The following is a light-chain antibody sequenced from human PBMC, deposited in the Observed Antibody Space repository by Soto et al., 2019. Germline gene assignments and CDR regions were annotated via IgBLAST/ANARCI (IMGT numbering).Light chain of an antibody. J-gene: IGKJ3*01. CDR3: QQSGCT. CDR2: DAS. CDR1: QDISNY. V-gene: IGKV1-33*01. Sequence: DIQMTQSPSSLSASVGDRVTITCQASQDISNYLNWYQQKPGKAPKLLIYDASNLETGVPSRFSGSGSGTDFTFNISRLQPEDITTYYWQQSGCTFGPGTKVDIK.